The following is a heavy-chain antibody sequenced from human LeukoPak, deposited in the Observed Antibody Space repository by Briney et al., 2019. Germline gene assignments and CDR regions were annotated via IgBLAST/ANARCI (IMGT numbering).Heavy chain of an antibody. CDR2: ISDVGYT. D-gene: IGHD3-9*01. CDR1: GFTFSTYA. CDR3: ARSTSSEYDIYHFDY. Sequence: PGESLRLSCAASGFTFSTYAMSWVRQAPGKGLEWVSSISDVGYTYYADSVKGRFTISRDNSKNTLYLQMNSLRAEDTAVYYCARSTSSEYDIYHFDYWGQGTLVTVSS. J-gene: IGHJ4*02. V-gene: IGHV3-23*01.